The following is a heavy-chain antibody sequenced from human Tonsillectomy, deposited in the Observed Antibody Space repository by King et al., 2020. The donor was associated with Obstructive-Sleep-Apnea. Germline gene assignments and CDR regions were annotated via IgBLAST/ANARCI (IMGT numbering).Heavy chain of an antibody. J-gene: IGHJ4*02. CDR2: ISSSGSTI. Sequence: VQLVESGGGLVKPGGSLRLSCAASGFTFSDYYMSWIRQAPGKGLEWVSYISSSGSTIYYADSVKGRFTISRDNAKNSLYLQMNSLRAEDTAVNCARDRRQRGLRDYYFDYWGQGTLVTVSS. CDR1: GFTFSDYY. D-gene: IGHD2-15*01. CDR3: ARDRRQRGLRDYYFDY. V-gene: IGHV3-11*01.